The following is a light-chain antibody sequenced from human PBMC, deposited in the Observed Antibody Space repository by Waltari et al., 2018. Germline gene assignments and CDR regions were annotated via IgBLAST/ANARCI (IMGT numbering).Light chain of an antibody. V-gene: IGKV1-39*01. CDR2: AAS. J-gene: IGKJ4*01. Sequence: DIQMTQSPSSLSASVGDRVTITCRASQSISSYLNWYQQKPGKAPKLMIYAASSLQSGVPSRFGRSGYGTDFALTISSLQPKEFATYYWQQSYSTLALTVGGGTKVEIK. CDR1: QSISSY. CDR3: QQSYSTLALT.